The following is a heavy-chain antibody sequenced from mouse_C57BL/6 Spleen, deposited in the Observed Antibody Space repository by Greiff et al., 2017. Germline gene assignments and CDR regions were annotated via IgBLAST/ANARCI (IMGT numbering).Heavy chain of an antibody. Sequence: ESGPCLVKPFQFLSPTCPFTGHPLPRGFFWNLIRPFPGNKLELMGSISYDGCHNFKPSLKNRISLTRDTSKNQFFLKLNSVTTEDTATYYCARELGRGFAYWGQGTLVTVSA. CDR2: ISYDGCH. CDR1: GHPLPRGFF. D-gene: IGHD4-1*01. J-gene: IGHJ3*01. CDR3: ARELGRGFAY. V-gene: IGHV3-6*01.